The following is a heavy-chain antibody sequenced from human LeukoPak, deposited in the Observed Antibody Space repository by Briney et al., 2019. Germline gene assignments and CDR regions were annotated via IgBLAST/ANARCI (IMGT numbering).Heavy chain of an antibody. CDR1: GYTFTSYD. D-gene: IGHD3-10*01. CDR2: MNPNSGNT. V-gene: IGHV1-8*03. CDR3: ARGVSGYYYYYMDV. J-gene: IGHJ6*03. Sequence: ASVKVSCKASGYTFTSYDINWVRQATGQGLEWMGWMNPNSGNTGYAQKFQGRVTIPRNTSISTAYMELSSLRSKDTAVYYCARGVSGYYYYYMDVWGKGTTVTVSS.